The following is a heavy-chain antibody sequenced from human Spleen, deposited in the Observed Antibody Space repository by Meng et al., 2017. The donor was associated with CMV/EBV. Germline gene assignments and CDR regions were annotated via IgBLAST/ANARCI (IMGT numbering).Heavy chain of an antibody. D-gene: IGHD3-10*01. CDR2: IKQDDGSEK. J-gene: IGHJ6*02. CDR3: ARDPGTTSAGKYYYGMDV. CDR1: GFTMSSYW. V-gene: IGHV3-7*01. Sequence: GGSLRLSCAGYGFTMSSYWMSWVRQAPGKGLEWVANIKQDDGSEKYYVDSVKGRFTISRDNRKNSVYLQMDSLRVEDTAVYFCARDPGTTSAGKYYYGMDVWGQGTTVTVSS.